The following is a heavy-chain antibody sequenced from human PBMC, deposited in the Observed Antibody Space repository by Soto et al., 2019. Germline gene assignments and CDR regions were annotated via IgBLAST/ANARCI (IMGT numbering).Heavy chain of an antibody. CDR1: GFTFSSYA. D-gene: IGHD3-3*01. Sequence: GGSLKLSCSAHGFTFSSYAMQWVNQAEGQGLEYVSSISINGGSTHYADTVNGRFTISRDNSRNMHFFQMSSLRADDTAVYYCVKGEGLRLLVWG. J-gene: IGHJ6*01. CDR3: VKGEGLRLLV. CDR2: ISINGGST. V-gene: IGHV3-64D*06.